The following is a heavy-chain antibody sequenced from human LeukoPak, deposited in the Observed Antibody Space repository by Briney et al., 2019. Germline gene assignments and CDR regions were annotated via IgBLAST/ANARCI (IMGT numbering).Heavy chain of an antibody. CDR1: GYSISSGYY. CDR2: IYHSGST. Sequence: SETLSLTCTVSGYSISSGYYWGWIRQPPGKGLEWIGSIYHSGSTYYNPSLKSRVTISVDTSKNQFSLKLSSVTAADTAVYYCARETSSGWVFDYWGQGTLVTVSS. CDR3: ARETSSGWVFDY. V-gene: IGHV4-38-2*02. J-gene: IGHJ4*02. D-gene: IGHD6-19*01.